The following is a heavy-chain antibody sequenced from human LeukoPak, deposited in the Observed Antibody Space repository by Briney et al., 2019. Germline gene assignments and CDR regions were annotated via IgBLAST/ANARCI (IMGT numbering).Heavy chain of an antibody. J-gene: IGHJ6*02. CDR1: GFTFSDHY. V-gene: IGHV3-11*01. CDR2: ISGSGSVT. CDR3: ARGHFGLDV. Sequence: GGSLRLSCAASGFTFSDHYMSWIRQAPGQGLEWVSYISGSGSVTFHADSVKGRFTISRDNAKKSVYLQMNSPRAEDTAVYYCARGHFGLDVWGQGATVTVSS.